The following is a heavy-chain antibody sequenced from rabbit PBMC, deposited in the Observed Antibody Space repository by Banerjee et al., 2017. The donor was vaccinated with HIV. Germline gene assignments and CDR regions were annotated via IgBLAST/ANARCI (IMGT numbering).Heavy chain of an antibody. CDR1: GFSFNNNYY. Sequence: QSLEESGGDLVKPGASLTLTCTASGFSFNNNYYMCWVRQAPGKGLEWIGCIYSGDGSTYYASWAKGRFTISKASSTTVTLQMTSLTAADTATYFCANNDGAYSGMDLWGQGTLVTVS. V-gene: IGHV1S40*01. CDR2: IYSGDGST. CDR3: ANNDGAYSGMDL. J-gene: IGHJ6*01. D-gene: IGHD2-1*01.